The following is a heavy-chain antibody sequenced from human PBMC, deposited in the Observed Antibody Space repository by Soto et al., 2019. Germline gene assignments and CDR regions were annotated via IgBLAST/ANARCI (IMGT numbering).Heavy chain of an antibody. Sequence: ASVKVSCKASGYTFTGYYMHWVRQAPGQGLEWMEWINPNSGGTNYAQKFQGRVTMTRDTSISTAYMELSRLRSDDTAVYYCARVRGVIITYYYGMDVWGQGTTVTVSS. J-gene: IGHJ6*02. D-gene: IGHD3-10*01. V-gene: IGHV1-2*02. CDR2: INPNSGGT. CDR3: ARVRGVIITYYYGMDV. CDR1: GYTFTGYY.